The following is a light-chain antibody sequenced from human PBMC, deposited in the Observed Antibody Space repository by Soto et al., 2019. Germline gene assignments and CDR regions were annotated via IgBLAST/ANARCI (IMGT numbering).Light chain of an antibody. CDR1: QRVASSY. V-gene: IGKV3-20*01. J-gene: IGKJ5*01. CDR3: QQYSRSSEIT. CDR2: GAS. Sequence: VSSQSPVTLSLSPEARATPSCRAIQRVASSYLAWYQQKPGLAPRLLIYGASSRATGFPDRFSGNGSETDFTLTISGLEPEDFALYYCQQYSRSSEITFGQGTRV.